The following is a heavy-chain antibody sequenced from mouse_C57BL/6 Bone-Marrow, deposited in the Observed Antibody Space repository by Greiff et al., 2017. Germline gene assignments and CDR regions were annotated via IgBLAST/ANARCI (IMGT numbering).Heavy chain of an antibody. CDR1: GFSFNTYA. CDR2: IRSKSNNYAT. D-gene: IGHD1-1*01. CDR3: VRQGDYGSTWFAY. Sequence: EVQLVESGGGLVQPKGSLKLSCAASGFSFNTYAMNWVRQAPGKGLEWVARIRSKSNNYATYYADSVKDRFTISRDDSESMLYLQMNNLKTEDTAMYYCVRQGDYGSTWFAYWGQGTLVTVSA. V-gene: IGHV10-1*01. J-gene: IGHJ3*01.